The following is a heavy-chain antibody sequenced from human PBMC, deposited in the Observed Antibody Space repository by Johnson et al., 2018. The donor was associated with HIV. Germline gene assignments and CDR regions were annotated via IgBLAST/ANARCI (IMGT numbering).Heavy chain of an antibody. CDR2: ISYDGSNK. Sequence: QLVESGGGVVQPGRSLRLSCAASGFTFSSYWMIWVRQAPGNGLEWVAVISYDGSNKYYADSVKGRFTISRDNSKNTLYLQMNSLRPEDTAVYYCARDGSTSCSDCFDAFDIWGQGTMVTVSS. CDR3: ARDGSTSCSDCFDAFDI. J-gene: IGHJ3*02. D-gene: IGHD2-2*01. V-gene: IGHV3-30*03. CDR1: GFTFSSYW.